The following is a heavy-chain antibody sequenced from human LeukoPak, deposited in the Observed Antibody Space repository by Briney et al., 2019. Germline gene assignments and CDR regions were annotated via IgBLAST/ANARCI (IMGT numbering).Heavy chain of an antibody. CDR2: IETDGSVA. D-gene: IGHD3-16*01. CDR3: ARELGRGGSAFDV. CDR1: GFTVSSNY. V-gene: IGHV3-74*01. J-gene: IGHJ3*01. Sequence: GGSLRLSCAASGFTVSSNYMSWVRQAPGKGLVWVAHIETDGSVANYGDSVKGRFTISRDNAKNTLYLQMDSLRAKDTAVYYCARELGRGGSAFDVWGQGTMVTVSS.